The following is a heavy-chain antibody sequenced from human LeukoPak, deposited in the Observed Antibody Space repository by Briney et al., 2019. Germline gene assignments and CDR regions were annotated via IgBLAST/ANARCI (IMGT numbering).Heavy chain of an antibody. CDR1: GYSISSGYY. J-gene: IGHJ5*02. CDR3: ARGTRATGSRWFDP. CDR2: IYHSGST. Sequence: SETLSLTCTVSGYSISSGYYWGWIRQPPGKGLEWIGSIYHSGSTYYNPSLKSRVTISVDTSKNQFSLKLSSVTAADTAVYYCARGTRATGSRWFDPWGQGTLVTVSS. D-gene: IGHD5-12*01. V-gene: IGHV4-38-2*02.